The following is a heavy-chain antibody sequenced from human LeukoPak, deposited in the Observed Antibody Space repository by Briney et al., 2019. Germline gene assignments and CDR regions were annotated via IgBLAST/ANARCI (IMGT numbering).Heavy chain of an antibody. CDR1: GFAFDDHG. CDR3: ARAPITSPFYFDY. Sequence: GSLSLSCSASGFAFDDHGMSWVRQVPGKGLEWVSGINWSGGSTGYADPLRGRFTISRDNAKNSLYLQMDSLTAEDTALYYCARAPITSPFYFDYWGQGTLVTVSS. V-gene: IGHV3-20*04. J-gene: IGHJ4*02. CDR2: INWSGGST. D-gene: IGHD2-2*01.